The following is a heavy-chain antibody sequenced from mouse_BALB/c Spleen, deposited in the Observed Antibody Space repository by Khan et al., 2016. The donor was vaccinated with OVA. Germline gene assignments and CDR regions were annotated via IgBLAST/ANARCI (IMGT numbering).Heavy chain of an antibody. J-gene: IGHJ2*01. V-gene: IGHV3-2*02. Sequence: QLQESGPGLVKPSQSLSLTCTVTGYSITSGYAWNWIRQFPGNKLEWMGYISYSGGTSYNPSLKSRISFTRDTSKNQFFLQLNSVTTEDTATYCCARGNYYGYYFDYWGQGTTLTVSS. D-gene: IGHD1-1*01. CDR1: GYSITSGYA. CDR2: ISYSGGT. CDR3: ARGNYYGYYFDY.